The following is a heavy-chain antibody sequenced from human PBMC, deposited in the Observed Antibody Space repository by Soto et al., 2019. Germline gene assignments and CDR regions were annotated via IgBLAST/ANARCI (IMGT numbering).Heavy chain of an antibody. CDR3: AKSPPAVAGYFDY. Sequence: GGSLRLSCAASGLPFSGYAMHWVRQAPGKGLEWVAAISHDGSSGYYADSVRGRFTISRDNSNNTLYLQMNSLRAEDTAVYYCAKSPPAVAGYFDYWGQGTLVTVSS. CDR2: ISHDGSSG. CDR1: GLPFSGYA. V-gene: IGHV3-30*18. D-gene: IGHD6-19*01. J-gene: IGHJ4*02.